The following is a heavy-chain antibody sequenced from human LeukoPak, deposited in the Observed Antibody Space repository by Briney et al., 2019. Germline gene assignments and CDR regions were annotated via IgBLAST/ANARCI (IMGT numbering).Heavy chain of an antibody. Sequence: PGGSLRLSCAASGFTFSSYGMHWVRQAPGKGLEWVAFIQYDGSNEYYADSVKGRFTISRDNSKNTLYLQMNSLRAEDTAVYYCARDGITIFGVVTYDYWGQGTLVTVPS. CDR2: IQYDGSNE. CDR1: GFTFSSYG. V-gene: IGHV3-30*02. CDR3: ARDGITIFGVVTYDY. D-gene: IGHD3-3*01. J-gene: IGHJ4*02.